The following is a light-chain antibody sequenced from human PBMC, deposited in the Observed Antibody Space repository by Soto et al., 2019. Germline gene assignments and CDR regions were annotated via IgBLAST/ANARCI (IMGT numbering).Light chain of an antibody. CDR3: QSYDSSLSVGV. V-gene: IGLV1-40*01. J-gene: IGLJ3*02. Sequence: QSALTQPPSVSGAPGQRVTISCTGSSSNIGAGYDVHWYHQLPGTAPKLLIYGNNNRPSGVPDRFSGSRSGTSASLAITGLQAEDEADYYCQSYDSSLSVGVFGGGTKLTVL. CDR1: SSNIGAGYD. CDR2: GNN.